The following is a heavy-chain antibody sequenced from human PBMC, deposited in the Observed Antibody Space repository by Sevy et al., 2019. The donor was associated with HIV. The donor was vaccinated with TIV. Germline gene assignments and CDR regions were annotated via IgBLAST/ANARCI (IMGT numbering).Heavy chain of an antibody. CDR1: GFTFNMYW. Sequence: LSRSCAASGFTFNMYWMTWVRQAPGKGLEWVADIKEDGSERNYLDSVKGRFTISRDNAKESLYLQINSLRAEDTAVYYCARHCSGGSCYSLLPHYYYGMDVWGQGTTVTVSS. V-gene: IGHV3-7*01. CDR2: IKEDGSER. CDR3: ARHCSGGSCYSLLPHYYYGMDV. J-gene: IGHJ6*02. D-gene: IGHD2-15*01.